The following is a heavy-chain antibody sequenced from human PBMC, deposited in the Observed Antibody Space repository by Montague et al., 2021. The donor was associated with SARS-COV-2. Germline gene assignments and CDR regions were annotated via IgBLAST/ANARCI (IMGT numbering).Heavy chain of an antibody. J-gene: IGHJ6*02. D-gene: IGHD4-17*01. V-gene: IGHV4-34*01. CDR1: GGSFSGYY. CDR2: INHSGST. CDR3: ARALPVTTFFYSYYGMDV. Sequence: SETLSLTCAVYGGSFSGYYWSWIRQPPGKGLEWIGEINHSGSTNYNPSLKSRVTISVDTSKNQFSLELSSVTAADTAVYYWARALPVTTFFYSYYGMDVWGQGTTVTVSS.